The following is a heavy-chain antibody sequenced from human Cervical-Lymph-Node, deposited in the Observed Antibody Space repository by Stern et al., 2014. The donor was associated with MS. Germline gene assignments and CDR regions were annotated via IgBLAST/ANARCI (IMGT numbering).Heavy chain of an antibody. Sequence: VHLVESGGGVVQPGRSLKLSCVASGITFSGYAMHWVRQAPGKGLAWVTVLSSDGSNEYYADSAKGRFTISRDNSKNTVFLQMTSLRPEDTAFYYCARDVADGVGYFDVWGGGTLVAVSS. CDR2: LSSDGSNE. CDR3: ARDVADGVGYFDV. CDR1: GITFSGYA. D-gene: IGHD2-15*01. V-gene: IGHV3-30-3*01. J-gene: IGHJ2*01.